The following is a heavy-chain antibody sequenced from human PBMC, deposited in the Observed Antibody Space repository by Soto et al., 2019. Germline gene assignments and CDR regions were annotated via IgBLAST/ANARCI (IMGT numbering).Heavy chain of an antibody. Sequence: GGSLRLSCLGSGFTFSAYSINWVRQAPGKGLEWVSSISSRSDIYYADPVKGRFTISRDNAKNSVSLQMNSLRAEDTAVYYCAREYTAWPLAYGLDVWGQGTTVTVSS. J-gene: IGHJ6*02. D-gene: IGHD2-2*02. CDR1: GFTFSAYS. CDR2: ISSRSDI. V-gene: IGHV3-21*01. CDR3: AREYTAWPLAYGLDV.